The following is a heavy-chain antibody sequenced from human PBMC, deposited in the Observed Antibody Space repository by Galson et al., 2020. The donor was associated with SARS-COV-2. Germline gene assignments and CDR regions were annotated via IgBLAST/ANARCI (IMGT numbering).Heavy chain of an antibody. CDR2: ISGSGSNT. J-gene: IGHJ5*02. D-gene: IGHD2-15*01. CDR3: AKGHTVLLGFDP. Sequence: QAGASLRPSCAASGFTFSSYAMSWVRQAPGKGLEWVSAISGSGSNTYYGDSVKGRFTISRDNSKNTLYLQMKSLIAKDTAVYYCAKGHTVLLGFDPWGQGTLVTVSS. CDR1: GFTFSSYA. V-gene: IGHV3-23*01.